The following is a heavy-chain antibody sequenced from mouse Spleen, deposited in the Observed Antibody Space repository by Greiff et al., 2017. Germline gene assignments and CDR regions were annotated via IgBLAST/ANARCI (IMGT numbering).Heavy chain of an antibody. D-gene: IGHD2-1*01. CDR3: ARQALYGKGAMDY. CDR2: ISYSGST. Sequence: EVKLMESGPGLVKPSQSLSLTCTVTGYSITSDYAWNWIRQFPGNKLEWMGYISYSGSTSYNPSLKSRISITRDTSKNQFFLQLNSVTTEDTATYYCARQALYGKGAMDYWGQGTSVTVSS. CDR1: GYSITSDYA. V-gene: IGHV3-2*02. J-gene: IGHJ4*01.